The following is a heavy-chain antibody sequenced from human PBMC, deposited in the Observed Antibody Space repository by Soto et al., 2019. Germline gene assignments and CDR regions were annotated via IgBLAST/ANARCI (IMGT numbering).Heavy chain of an antibody. CDR2: IYYSGST. CDR3: ARDGAGGDYVDYYYGMDV. J-gene: IGHJ6*02. D-gene: IGHD4-17*01. Sequence: SETLSLTCTVSGGSISSGGYFWSWIRQHPGKGLEWIGYIYYSGSTYYNPSLKSRVTISVDTSKNQFSLKLSSVTAADTAVYYCARDGAGGDYVDYYYGMDVWAQGTKVTVSS. CDR1: GGSISSGGYF. V-gene: IGHV4-31*03.